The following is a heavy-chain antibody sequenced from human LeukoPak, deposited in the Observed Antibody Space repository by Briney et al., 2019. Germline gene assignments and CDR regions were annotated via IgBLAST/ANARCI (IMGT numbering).Heavy chain of an antibody. CDR2: INHSGST. D-gene: IGHD7-27*01. Sequence: SETLSLTCAVYGGSFSGYYWSWIRQPPGKGLEWIGEINHSGSTNYNPSLKSRVTISVDSSKNQFTLKLSSVTAADTAVYYCARLNLTGSLNWGQGTLVTVSS. CDR3: ARLNLTGSLN. V-gene: IGHV4-34*01. J-gene: IGHJ4*02. CDR1: GGSFSGYY.